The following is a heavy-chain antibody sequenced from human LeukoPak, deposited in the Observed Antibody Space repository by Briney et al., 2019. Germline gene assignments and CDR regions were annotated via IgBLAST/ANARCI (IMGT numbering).Heavy chain of an antibody. CDR1: GYTFTGYY. D-gene: IGHD3-22*01. CDR2: INPNSGGT. J-gene: IGHJ3*02. Sequence: VASVKVSCKASGYTFTGYYMHWVRQAPGQGLEWMGRINPNSGGTNYAQKFQGRVTMTRDTSISTAYMELSRLRSDDTAVYYCARDLEYYDSSGGSPGSDGFDIWGQGTTVTVSS. V-gene: IGHV1-2*06. CDR3: ARDLEYYDSSGGSPGSDGFDI.